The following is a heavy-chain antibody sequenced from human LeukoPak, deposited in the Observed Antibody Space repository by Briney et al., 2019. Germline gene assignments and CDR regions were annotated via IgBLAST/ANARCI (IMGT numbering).Heavy chain of an antibody. Sequence: GSLRLSCAASGFTFSSYEMNWVRQAPGKGLEWVSYISSSGITIYYADSVKGRFTISRDNAKNSLYLQMNSLRAEDTAVYYCARSVVRAAGTLNYWGQGTLLPVFS. CDR1: GFTFSSYE. D-gene: IGHD6-13*01. J-gene: IGHJ4*02. V-gene: IGHV3-48*03. CDR3: ARSVVRAAGTLNY. CDR2: ISSSGITI.